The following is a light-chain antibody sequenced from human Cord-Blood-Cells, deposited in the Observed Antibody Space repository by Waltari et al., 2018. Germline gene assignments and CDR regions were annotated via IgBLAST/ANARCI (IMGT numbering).Light chain of an antibody. CDR3: QQYYSTPRT. J-gene: IGKJ2*01. Sequence: VITQSPDPLAVSLGERATINLKVSQSVLYSSNNKNYLAWYPQKPGQPPKLLIYWASTRESGVPDRFSGSGSGTDFTLTISSLQAEDVAVYYCQQYYSTPRTFGQGTKLEIK. V-gene: IGKV4-1*01. CDR2: WAS. CDR1: QSVLYSSNNKNY.